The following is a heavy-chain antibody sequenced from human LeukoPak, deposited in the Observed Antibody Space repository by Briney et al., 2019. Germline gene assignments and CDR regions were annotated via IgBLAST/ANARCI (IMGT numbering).Heavy chain of an antibody. CDR2: IIPIFGIA. D-gene: IGHD7-27*01. CDR3: ARDLGDYYYYGMDV. CDR1: GGTFSSYT. V-gene: IGHV1-69*04. Sequence: SVKVSCKASGGTFSSYTISWVRQAPGQGLEWMGRIIPIFGIANYAQKFQGRVTITADKSTSTAYMELSSLRSEDTAVYYCARDLGDYYYYGMDVWGQGTTVTVSS. J-gene: IGHJ6*02.